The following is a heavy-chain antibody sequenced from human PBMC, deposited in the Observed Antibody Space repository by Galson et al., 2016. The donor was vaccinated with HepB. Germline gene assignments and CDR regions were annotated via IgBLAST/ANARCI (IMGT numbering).Heavy chain of an antibody. CDR1: GDLFSSSA. J-gene: IGHJ6*02. Sequence: SSVKVSCKASGDLFSSSAISWVRQAPGQGLEWMGDIFPILGTSSNAQKFQGRVTITADEDTSTAYMELSSLRSEDTAVYYCARVPGGGMDVWGQGTAVTVSS. D-gene: IGHD3-10*01. V-gene: IGHV1-69*13. CDR2: IFPILGTS. CDR3: ARVPGGGMDV.